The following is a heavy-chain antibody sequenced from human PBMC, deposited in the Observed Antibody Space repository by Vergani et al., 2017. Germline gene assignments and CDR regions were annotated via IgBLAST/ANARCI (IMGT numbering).Heavy chain of an antibody. J-gene: IGHJ5*02. V-gene: IGHV5-51*03. Sequence: EVQLVQSGAEVKKPGASLKISCQGSGYSITNYWIAWVRQRPGKGLEWIGIIYAGDSDVRYSPSFQGQVTMSVDKSLSTAYLQWSSLKASDTATYYCAKTHDXSSLYSSYNWFDPWGQGTQVTVSS. CDR3: AKTHDXSSLYSSYNWFDP. D-gene: IGHD3-3*01. CDR1: GYSITNYW. CDR2: IYAGDSDV.